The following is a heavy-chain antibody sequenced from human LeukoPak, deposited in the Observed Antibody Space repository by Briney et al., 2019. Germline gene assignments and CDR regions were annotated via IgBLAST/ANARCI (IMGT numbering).Heavy chain of an antibody. J-gene: IGHJ4*02. Sequence: SETLSLTCTVSGGSISSHYWSWIRQPPGKGLEWIGYIYYSGSTNYNPSLKSRVTISVDTSKNQFSLKLSSVTAADTAVYYCAGERQMATIEYWGREPWSPSPQ. V-gene: IGHV4-59*11. CDR1: GGSISSHY. CDR2: IYYSGST. D-gene: IGHD5-24*01. CDR3: AGERQMATIEY.